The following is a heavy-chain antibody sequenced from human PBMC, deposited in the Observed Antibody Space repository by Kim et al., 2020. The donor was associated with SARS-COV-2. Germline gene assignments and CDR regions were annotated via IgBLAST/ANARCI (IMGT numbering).Heavy chain of an antibody. J-gene: IGHJ3*02. Sequence: SETLSLTCAVYGGSFSGYYWSWIRQPPGKGLEWIGEINHSGSTNYNPSLKSRVTISVDTSKNQFSLKLSSVTAADTAVYYCARVRGVRAFDIWGHGTMVT. CDR3: ARVRGVRAFDI. D-gene: IGHD3-10*01. CDR1: GGSFSGYY. V-gene: IGHV4-34*01. CDR2: INHSGST.